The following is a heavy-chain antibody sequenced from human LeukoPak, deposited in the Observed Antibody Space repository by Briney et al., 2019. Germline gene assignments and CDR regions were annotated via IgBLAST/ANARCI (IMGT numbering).Heavy chain of an antibody. Sequence: GGSLRLSCAASGFTFSNYWMHWVRQAPGKGLVWVSRINSDGINTSYADSVKGRFTISRDNAKNTLNLQMNSLRAEDTAVYYCARFIGYCSSTSCAHYYYYMDVWGKGTTVTVSS. D-gene: IGHD2-2*01. V-gene: IGHV3-74*01. CDR3: ARFIGYCSSTSCAHYYYYMDV. CDR2: INSDGINT. CDR1: GFTFSNYW. J-gene: IGHJ6*03.